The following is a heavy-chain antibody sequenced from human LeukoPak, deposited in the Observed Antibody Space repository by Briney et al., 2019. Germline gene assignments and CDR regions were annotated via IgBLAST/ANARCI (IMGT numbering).Heavy chain of an antibody. Sequence: PGGSLRLSCAASGFTFSSYSMNWVRQAPGKGLEWVSSISTSSSYIYYADSVKGRFTISRDNAKNSLYLQMNSLRAEDTAVYYCARVAENHFDSWGQGTLVTVSS. CDR3: ARVAENHFDS. CDR1: GFTFSSYS. D-gene: IGHD1-14*01. V-gene: IGHV3-21*01. J-gene: IGHJ4*02. CDR2: ISTSSSYI.